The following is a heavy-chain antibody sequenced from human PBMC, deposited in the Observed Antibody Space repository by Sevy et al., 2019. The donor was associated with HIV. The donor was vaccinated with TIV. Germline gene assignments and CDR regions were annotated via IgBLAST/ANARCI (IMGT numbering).Heavy chain of an antibody. V-gene: IGHV3-21*01. Sequence: GGSLRLSCAASGFTFSSYSMNWVRQAPGKGLEWVSSISSSSSYIYYPDSVKGRFTISRDNAKNSRYLQMNSLRAEDTAVYYCAGEDLHCTNGVCYSGGGLDYWGQGTLVTVSS. CDR2: ISSSSSYI. D-gene: IGHD2-8*01. CDR1: GFTFSSYS. J-gene: IGHJ4*02. CDR3: AGEDLHCTNGVCYSGGGLDY.